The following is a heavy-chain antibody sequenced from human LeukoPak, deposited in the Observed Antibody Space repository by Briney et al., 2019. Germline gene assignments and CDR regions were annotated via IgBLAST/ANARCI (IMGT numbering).Heavy chain of an antibody. CDR3: AKSSYYDSSGFYREYYFDY. V-gene: IGHV3-23*01. D-gene: IGHD3-22*01. CDR1: GFTFTSYA. CDR2: ISDSGGST. J-gene: IGHJ4*02. Sequence: GGSLRLSCAASGFTFTSYAMSWVRQAPGKGLEWVSAISDSGGSTYYADSVKGRFTIPRDNSKNTLYLQMNSLRAEDTAVYYCAKSSYYDSSGFYREYYFDYWGQGTLVPVSS.